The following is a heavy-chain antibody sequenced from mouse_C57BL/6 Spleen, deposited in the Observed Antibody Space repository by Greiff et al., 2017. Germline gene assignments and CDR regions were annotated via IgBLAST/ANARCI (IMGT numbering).Heavy chain of an antibody. D-gene: IGHD1-1*01. V-gene: IGHV1-54*01. Sequence: QVQLQQSGAELVRPGTSVKVSCKASGYAFTNYLIEWVKQRPGQGLEWIGVINPGSGGTNYNEKFKGKATLTADKSSSTAYMQLSSLTSEYSAVYFCARPYGSSSYYAMDYWGQGTSVTVSS. CDR1: GYAFTNYL. CDR3: ARPYGSSSYYAMDY. J-gene: IGHJ4*01. CDR2: INPGSGGT.